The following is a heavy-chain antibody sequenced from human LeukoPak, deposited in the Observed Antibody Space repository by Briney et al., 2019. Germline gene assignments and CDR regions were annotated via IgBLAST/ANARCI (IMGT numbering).Heavy chain of an antibody. J-gene: IGHJ4*02. V-gene: IGHV3-74*01. Sequence: GGSLRLSCAASGFTFSSYGMHWVRQAPGKGLVWVARIKGDGSSTIYADSVKGRFTISRDNSKNTPYLQTSSLRAEDTAVYYCARASTTVPNLLDHWGRGTLVTVSS. D-gene: IGHD4-17*01. CDR2: IKGDGSST. CDR3: ARASTTVPNLLDH. CDR1: GFTFSSYG.